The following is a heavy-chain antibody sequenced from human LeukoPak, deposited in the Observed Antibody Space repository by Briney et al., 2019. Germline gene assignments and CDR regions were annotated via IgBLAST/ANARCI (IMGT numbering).Heavy chain of an antibody. CDR2: VYSGGST. D-gene: IGHD6-19*01. CDR3: ASAAVAGQFDY. J-gene: IGHJ4*02. Sequence: GGSLRLSCAASGFTVSSNYMSWVRQAPGKGLEWVSVVYSGGSTYYADSVKGRFTISRDNSKNTLYLQMNSLRAEDTAVYYCASAAVAGQFDYWGQGTLVIVSS. CDR1: GFTVSSNY. V-gene: IGHV3-53*01.